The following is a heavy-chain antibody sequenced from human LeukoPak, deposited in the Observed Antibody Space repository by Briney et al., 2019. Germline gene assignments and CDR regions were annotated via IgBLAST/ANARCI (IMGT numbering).Heavy chain of an antibody. D-gene: IGHD2-8*02. V-gene: IGHV1-2*02. J-gene: IGHJ4*02. CDR3: ASEAFCAGGSCNVQRVAS. CDR2: IDTNTGAT. CDR1: GYTFTAYY. Sequence: GASVKVSCKASGYTFTAYYIHWVRQAPGLGLGWMGWIDTNTGATKYAQKFQGRVTITRDTSTGTAYMELSSLISGDTALYYCASEAFCAGGSCNVQRVASWGPGTLVTVSS.